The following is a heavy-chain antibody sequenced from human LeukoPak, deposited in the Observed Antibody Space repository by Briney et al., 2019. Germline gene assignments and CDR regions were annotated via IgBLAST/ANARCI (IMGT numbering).Heavy chain of an antibody. J-gene: IGHJ6*03. CDR3: ARGDGSSWTNYYMDV. D-gene: IGHD6-13*01. Sequence: SETLSLTCTVSGGSISSSSYYWGWIRQPPGKGLEWIGSIYYSGSTYYNPSLKSRVTISVDTSKNQFSLKLSSVTAADTAVYYCARGDGSSWTNYYMDVWGKGTTVTVSS. V-gene: IGHV4-39*07. CDR1: GGSISSSSYY. CDR2: IYYSGST.